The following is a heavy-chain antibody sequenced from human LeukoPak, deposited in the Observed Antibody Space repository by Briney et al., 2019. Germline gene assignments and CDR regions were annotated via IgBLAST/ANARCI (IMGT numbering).Heavy chain of an antibody. D-gene: IGHD2-15*01. Sequence: SVKVSCKASGGTFSSYAISWVRQAPGQELEWMGRIIPILGIANYAQKFQGRVTITADKSTSTAYMELSSLRSEDTAVYYCANPGGYCSGGSCYSHYFDYWGQGTLVTVSS. CDR3: ANPGGYCSGGSCYSHYFDY. V-gene: IGHV1-69*04. CDR1: GGTFSSYA. CDR2: IIPILGIA. J-gene: IGHJ4*02.